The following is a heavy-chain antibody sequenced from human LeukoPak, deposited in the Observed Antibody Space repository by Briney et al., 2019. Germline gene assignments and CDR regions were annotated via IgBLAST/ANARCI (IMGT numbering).Heavy chain of an antibody. J-gene: IGHJ4*02. V-gene: IGHV3-30*18. D-gene: IGHD3-22*01. CDR3: AKDFDYYDSSGYYYGPFDY. CDR1: GFTFSSYG. Sequence: GGSLRLSCAASGFTFSSYGMHWVRQAPGKGLEWVAVISYDGSNKYYADSVKGRFTISRDNSKNTLYLQMNSLRAEDTAVYYCAKDFDYYDSSGYYYGPFDYWGQGTLVTVSS. CDR2: ISYDGSNK.